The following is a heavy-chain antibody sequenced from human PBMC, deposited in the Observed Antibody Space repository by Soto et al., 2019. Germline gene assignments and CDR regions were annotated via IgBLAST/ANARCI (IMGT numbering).Heavy chain of an antibody. CDR1: GGTFSSYA. CDR3: ARDGYCSGGSCGIDY. J-gene: IGHJ4*02. CDR2: IIPIFGTA. D-gene: IGHD2-15*01. V-gene: IGHV1-69*13. Sequence: SVKVSCKASGGTFSSYAISWVRQAPGQGLEWMGGIIPIFGTANYAQKFQGRVTITAGESTSTAYMELSSLRSEDTAVYYCARDGYCSGGSCGIDYWGQGTLVTVSS.